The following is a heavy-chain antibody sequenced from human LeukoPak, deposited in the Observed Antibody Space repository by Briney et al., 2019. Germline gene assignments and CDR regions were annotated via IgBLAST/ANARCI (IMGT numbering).Heavy chain of an antibody. D-gene: IGHD2-15*01. CDR3: ARHKESGGSCCYNWFDP. V-gene: IGHV1-18*01. J-gene: IGHJ5*02. Sequence: ASVKVSCKTSGYTFTNYGISWVRQAPGQGLEWMGWISAYNGNTNYAQKLQGRVTMTTDTSTSTAYMELRSLRSDDTAVYYCARHKESGGSCCYNWFDPWGRGTLVTVSS. CDR2: ISAYNGNT. CDR1: GYTFTNYG.